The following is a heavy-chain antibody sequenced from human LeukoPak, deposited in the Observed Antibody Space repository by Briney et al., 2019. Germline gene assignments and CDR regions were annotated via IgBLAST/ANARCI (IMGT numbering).Heavy chain of an antibody. D-gene: IGHD2-15*01. Sequence: GGSLRLSCAASGFTFSSYAMSWVRQAPGKGLESVSAISGSGGSTYYADSVKGRFTISRDNSKNTLYLQMNSLRAEDTAVYYCAKLGVWDIVIGDYFDYWGQGTLVTVSS. V-gene: IGHV3-23*01. J-gene: IGHJ4*02. CDR1: GFTFSSYA. CDR2: ISGSGGST. CDR3: AKLGVWDIVIGDYFDY.